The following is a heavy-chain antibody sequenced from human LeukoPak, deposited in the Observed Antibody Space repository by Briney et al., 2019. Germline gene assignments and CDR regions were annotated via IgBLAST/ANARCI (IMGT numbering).Heavy chain of an antibody. D-gene: IGHD3-10*01. CDR1: GFSFSSYW. V-gene: IGHV3-7*01. CDR2: IKRDGSEK. J-gene: IGHJ4*02. CDR3: VGGPGY. Sequence: GGSLRPSCVASGFSFSSYWMSWVRQAPGKGLEWVANIKRDGSEKYYVDSVKGRFTISRDNAKNSLYVQMNSLRAEDTAVYYCVGGPGYWGQGTLVTVSS.